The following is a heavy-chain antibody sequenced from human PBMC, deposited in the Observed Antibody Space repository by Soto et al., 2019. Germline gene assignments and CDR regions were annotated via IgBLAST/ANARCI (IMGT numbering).Heavy chain of an antibody. CDR3: APPGGPATVTYFDY. CDR1: GFSLSTSGVG. D-gene: IGHD4-17*01. Sequence: QITLKESGPTLVKPTQTLTLTCTFSGFSLSTSGVGVGWIRQPPGKALEWLALIYWDDDKRYSPSLKSRLTIATAKSKNQVVLTMTNMDPVDTATYYCAPPGGPATVTYFDYWGQGTLVTVSS. CDR2: IYWDDDK. J-gene: IGHJ4*02. V-gene: IGHV2-5*02.